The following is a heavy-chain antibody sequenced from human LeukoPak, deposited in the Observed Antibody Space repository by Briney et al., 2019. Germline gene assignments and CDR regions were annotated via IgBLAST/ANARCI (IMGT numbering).Heavy chain of an antibody. Sequence: SQTLSLTCAISGDSVSSNSAAWNWIRQSPSRGLERLGRTYYRSKWYNDYAVSVKSRITINPDTSKNQFSLQLNSVTPEDTAVYYCARAGDRYSGYAQGVATVTIHYYYGMDVWGQGTTVTVSS. CDR1: GDSVSSNSAA. CDR2: TYYRSKWYN. V-gene: IGHV6-1*01. J-gene: IGHJ6*02. D-gene: IGHD5-12*01. CDR3: ARAGDRYSGYAQGVATVTIHYYYGMDV.